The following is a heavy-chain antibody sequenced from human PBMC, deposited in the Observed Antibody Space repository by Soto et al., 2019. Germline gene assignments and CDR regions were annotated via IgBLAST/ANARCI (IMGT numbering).Heavy chain of an antibody. V-gene: IGHV1-69*01. CDR2: IIPIFGTA. Sequence: QVQLVQSGAEVKKPGSSVKVSCKASGGTFSSYAISWVRQAPGQGLEWMGGIIPIFGTANYAQKVQGRVTISADEYTSTGYIELSSLRSEDTAVYSCASLWNAGWFDPWGQGPLVTVSA. CDR1: GGTFSSYA. CDR3: ASLWNAGWFDP. J-gene: IGHJ5*02. D-gene: IGHD1-1*01.